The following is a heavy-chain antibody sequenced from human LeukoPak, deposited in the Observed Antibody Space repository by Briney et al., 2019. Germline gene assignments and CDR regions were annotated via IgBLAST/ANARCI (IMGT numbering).Heavy chain of an antibody. CDR3: ATTHRGYGSGSYFFLY. Sequence: GGSLRLSCAASGFTFSSYGMSWVRQAPGKGLEWVSYVSSSGSTIYYADSVQGRFTISRDNAKNSLYLQMNSLRAEDTAVYYCATTHRGYGSGSYFFLYWGQGTLVTVSS. CDR2: VSSSGSTI. V-gene: IGHV3-48*04. J-gene: IGHJ4*02. CDR1: GFTFSSYG. D-gene: IGHD3-10*01.